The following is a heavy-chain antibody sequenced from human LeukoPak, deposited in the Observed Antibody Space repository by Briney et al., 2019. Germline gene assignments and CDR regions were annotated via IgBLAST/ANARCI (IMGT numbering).Heavy chain of an antibody. CDR1: GFTFSSYW. J-gene: IGHJ4*02. CDR3: ARDDTTGGYYYFDY. CDR2: IKQDGSEK. Sequence: PGGSLRLSCAASGFTFSSYWMSWVRQAPGKGLEWVANIKQDGSEKYYVDSVKGRFTISRDNAKNSLYLQMNSLRAEDTAVYYCARDDTTGGYYYFDYSGQGTLVTVFS. D-gene: IGHD1-26*01. V-gene: IGHV3-7*01.